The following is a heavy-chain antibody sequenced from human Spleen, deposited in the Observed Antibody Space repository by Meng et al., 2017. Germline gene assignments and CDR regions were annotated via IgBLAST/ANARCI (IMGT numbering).Heavy chain of an antibody. CDR2: ISGSGTII. J-gene: IGHJ5*02. CDR3: ARGSGNYAGWVDP. V-gene: IGHV3-11*04. Sequence: GGSLRLSCAASGFTFSDYYMSWIRQAPGKGLEWVSYISGSGTIIYYADFVKGRFSISRDNVKDSVILQVTVLRVDDTAVYFCARGSGNYAGWVDPWGQGTLVTVSS. CDR1: GFTFSDYY. D-gene: IGHD1-26*01.